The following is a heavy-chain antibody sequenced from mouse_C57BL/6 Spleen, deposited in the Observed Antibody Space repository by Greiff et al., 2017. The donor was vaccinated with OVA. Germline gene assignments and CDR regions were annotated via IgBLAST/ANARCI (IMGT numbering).Heavy chain of an antibody. CDR1: GYTFTSYW. V-gene: IGHV1-52*01. J-gene: IGHJ4*01. CDR2: IDPSDSET. D-gene: IGHD2-3*01. CDR3: ARGGLLEPIYYAMDY. Sequence: VQLQQPGAELVRPGSSVKLSCKASGYTFTSYWMHWVKQRPIQGLEWIGNIDPSDSETHYNQKFKDKATLTVDKSSSTAYMQLSSLTSEDSAVYYCARGGLLEPIYYAMDYWGQGTSVTVSS.